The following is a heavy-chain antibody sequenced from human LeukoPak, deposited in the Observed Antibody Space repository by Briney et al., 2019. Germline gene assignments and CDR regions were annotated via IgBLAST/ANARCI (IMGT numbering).Heavy chain of an antibody. CDR3: ARVTAAGTWTFDI. CDR1: GDTFIIND. V-gene: IGHV1-8*02. J-gene: IGHJ3*02. D-gene: IGHD6-13*01. CDR2: MNPNSGNT. Sequence: RASVKGSCKASGDTFIINDINWVRQATGHGVEWMGWMNPNSGNTGYAQKFQGRVTMTRNISITTAYMELTDLRSEDTAVYYCARVTAAGTWTFDIWGQGTTVTVSS.